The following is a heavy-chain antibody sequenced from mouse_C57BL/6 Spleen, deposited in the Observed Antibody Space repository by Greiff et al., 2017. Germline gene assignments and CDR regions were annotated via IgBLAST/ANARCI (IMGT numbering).Heavy chain of an antibody. CDR1: GFSLTSYG. J-gene: IGHJ4*01. D-gene: IGHD3-2*02. Sequence: VMLVESGPGLVQPSQSLSITCTVSGFSLTSYGVHWVRQSPGKGLEWLGVIWRGGSTDYNAAFMSRLSITKDNSTSQVFFKMNSLQADDTAIYYCAKDEGDSSGSFYAMDYWGQGTSVTVSS. CDR3: AKDEGDSSGSFYAMDY. CDR2: IWRGGST. V-gene: IGHV2-5*01.